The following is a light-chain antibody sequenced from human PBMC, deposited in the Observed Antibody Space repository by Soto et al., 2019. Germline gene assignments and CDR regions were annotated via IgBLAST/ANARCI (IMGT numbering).Light chain of an antibody. CDR3: QQFGSSPPRIT. V-gene: IGKV3-20*01. Sequence: EVVMTQSPATLSVSPGERATLSCRASQSISSYLAWNQQKPGQAPRLLIYGASSRATGIPDRFSGSGSGTDFTLTISRLEPEDFAVYYCQQFGSSPPRITFGQGTRLEIK. CDR1: QSISSY. J-gene: IGKJ5*01. CDR2: GAS.